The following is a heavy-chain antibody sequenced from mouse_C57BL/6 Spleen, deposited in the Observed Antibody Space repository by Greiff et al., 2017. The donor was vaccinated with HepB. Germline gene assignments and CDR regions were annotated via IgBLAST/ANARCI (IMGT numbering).Heavy chain of an antibody. D-gene: IGHD1-1*01. V-gene: IGHV5-6*02. CDR1: GFTFSSYG. CDR3: ARTVVATRGAMDY. J-gene: IGHJ4*01. CDR2: ISSGGSYT. Sequence: VMLVESGGDLVKPGGSLKLSCAASGFTFSSYGMSWVRQTPDKRLEWVATISSGGSYTYYPDSVKGRFTISRDNAKNTLYLQMSSLKSEDTAMYYCARTVVATRGAMDYWGQGTSVTVSS.